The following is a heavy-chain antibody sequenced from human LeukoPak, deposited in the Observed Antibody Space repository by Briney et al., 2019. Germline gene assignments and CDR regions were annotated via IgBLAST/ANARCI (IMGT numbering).Heavy chain of an antibody. Sequence: PGRSLRLSCAASGFTFSSYGMHWVRQAPGKGLEWVAVISYDGSNKYYADSVKGRFTISRDNSKNTLYLQMNSLRAEDTAVYYCAKVSYGGIAVAPDQTPLDYWGQGTLVTVSS. J-gene: IGHJ4*02. CDR3: AKVSYGGIAVAPDQTPLDY. V-gene: IGHV3-30*18. D-gene: IGHD6-19*01. CDR2: ISYDGSNK. CDR1: GFTFSSYG.